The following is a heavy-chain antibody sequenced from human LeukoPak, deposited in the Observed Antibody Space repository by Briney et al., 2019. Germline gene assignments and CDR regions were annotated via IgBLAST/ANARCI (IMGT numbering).Heavy chain of an antibody. CDR3: ARVGSGYDFPLYYFDY. CDR2: INWNGGST. D-gene: IGHD5-12*01. CDR1: GFTFDDYG. V-gene: IGHV3-20*04. J-gene: IGHJ4*02. Sequence: PGGSLRLSCAASGFTFDDYGMSWVRQAPGKGLEWVSGINWNGGSTGYADSVKGRFTISRDNAKNSLYLQMNSLRAEDTALYYRARVGSGYDFPLYYFDYWGQGTLVTVSS.